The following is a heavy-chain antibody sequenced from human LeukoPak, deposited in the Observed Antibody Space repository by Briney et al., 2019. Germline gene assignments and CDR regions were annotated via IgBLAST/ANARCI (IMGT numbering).Heavy chain of an antibody. J-gene: IGHJ4*02. D-gene: IGHD6-19*01. CDR2: SGSGGST. CDR3: AKDWSAVAGTGGNY. V-gene: IGHV3-23*01. Sequence: GGSLRLSCAASGFTFSSYAMSWVRQAPGKGLEWVSGSGSGGSTHYADSVKGRFTISRDNSKNTLYLQMNSLRAEDTAVYYCAKDWSAVAGTGGNYWGQGTLVTVSS. CDR1: GFTFSSYA.